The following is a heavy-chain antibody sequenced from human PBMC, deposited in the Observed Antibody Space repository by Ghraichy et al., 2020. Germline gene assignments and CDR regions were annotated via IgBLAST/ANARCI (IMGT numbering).Heavy chain of an antibody. V-gene: IGHV3-7*03. CDR3: ARDFDFWSGYRGFYYFDY. J-gene: IGHJ4*02. CDR1: GFTFSNEC. Sequence: GGSLRLSCAASGFTFSNECMCGVRQAPGKGLEWVANIKQDGSEKYYVYSVKGRFTISRDNAKNSLFLQMNSLRAEATAVYFCARDFDFWSGYRGFYYFDYWGQGTLVTVSS. CDR2: IKQDGSEK. D-gene: IGHD3-3*01.